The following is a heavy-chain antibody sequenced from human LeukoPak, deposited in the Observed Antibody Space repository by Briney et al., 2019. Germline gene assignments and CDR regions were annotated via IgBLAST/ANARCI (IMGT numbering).Heavy chain of an antibody. CDR1: GGTFSSYA. Sequence: SVKVSCKASGGTFSSYAISWVRQAPGQGLEWMGGIIPIFGTANYAQKFQGRVTITADESTSTAYMELSSLRSEDTAVYYCASSMAAAGTHYYYYYGMDVWGQGTTVTVS. D-gene: IGHD6-13*01. V-gene: IGHV1-69*13. J-gene: IGHJ6*02. CDR2: IIPIFGTA. CDR3: ASSMAAAGTHYYYYYGMDV.